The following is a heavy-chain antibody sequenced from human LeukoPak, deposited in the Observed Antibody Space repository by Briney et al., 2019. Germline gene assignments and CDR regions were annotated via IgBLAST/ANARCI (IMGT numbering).Heavy chain of an antibody. CDR2: MNPNSGNT. CDR3: ARGSPSGSYYYFDY. J-gene: IGHJ4*02. CDR1: GYTFTSYD. D-gene: IGHD3-10*01. V-gene: IGHV1-8*03. Sequence: ASVKVSCKASGYTFTSYDINWVRQATGQGLEWMGWMNPNSGNTGYAQKFQGRVIITRNTSISTAYMELSSLRSEDTAVYYCARGSPSGSYYYFDYWGQGTLVTVSS.